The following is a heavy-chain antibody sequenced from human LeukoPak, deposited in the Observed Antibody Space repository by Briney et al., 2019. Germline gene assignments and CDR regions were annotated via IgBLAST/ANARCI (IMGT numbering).Heavy chain of an antibody. D-gene: IGHD3-3*01. CDR2: INSDGSST. Sequence: GGSLRLSCAASGFTFNSYWMHWVRQVPGKGLVWVSRINSDGSSTTYADSVKGRFTISRDNAKNTLYLQMNSLRAEDTAVYYCARGGRFLEWRGWWFDPRGQGTLVTVSS. V-gene: IGHV3-74*01. J-gene: IGHJ5*02. CDR1: GFTFNSYW. CDR3: ARGGRFLEWRGWWFDP.